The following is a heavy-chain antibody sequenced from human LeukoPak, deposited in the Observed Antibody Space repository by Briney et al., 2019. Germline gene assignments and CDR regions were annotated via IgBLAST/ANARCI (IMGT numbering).Heavy chain of an antibody. CDR3: ARDNARYYDFWSGYYTAGYYFDY. CDR1: GYTFTSYG. D-gene: IGHD3-3*01. CDR2: INPNSGGT. J-gene: IGHJ4*02. Sequence: ASVKVSCKASGYTFTSYGISWVRQAPGQGLEWMGWINPNSGGTNYAQKFQGWVTMTRDTSISTAYMELSRLRSDDTAVYYCARDNARYYDFWSGYYTAGYYFDYWGQGTLVTVSS. V-gene: IGHV1-2*04.